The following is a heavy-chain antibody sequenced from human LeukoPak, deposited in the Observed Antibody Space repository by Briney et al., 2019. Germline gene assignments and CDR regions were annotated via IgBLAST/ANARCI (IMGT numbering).Heavy chain of an antibody. CDR1: GGSISSGSYY. CDR3: ARFRMTASATAAFDL. J-gene: IGHJ3*01. V-gene: IGHV4-61*02. CDR2: IYSHGNA. Sequence: SETLSLTCTVSGGSISSGSYYWRWIRQSAGKGLEWVGRIYSHGNANYNPSLNSRVTMSLDTSKNQFSLKLTSVTAADTAVYYCARFRMTASATAAFDLWGQGTLVTVSS. D-gene: IGHD6-13*01.